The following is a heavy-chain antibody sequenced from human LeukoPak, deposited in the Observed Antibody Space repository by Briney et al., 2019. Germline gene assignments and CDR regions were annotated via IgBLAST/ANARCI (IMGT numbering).Heavy chain of an antibody. V-gene: IGHV1-8*01. Sequence: GASVKVSCKASGYTFTSHHTNWLRQAAGQGLEWMGWMNPNSGNTVYAQKFQGRVTMTWDTSISTAYMELSSLRSEDTAVYYCARADAAIPNWFDPWGQGTLVTVSS. D-gene: IGHD2-2*02. CDR1: GYTFTSHH. CDR2: MNPNSGNT. CDR3: ARADAAIPNWFDP. J-gene: IGHJ5*02.